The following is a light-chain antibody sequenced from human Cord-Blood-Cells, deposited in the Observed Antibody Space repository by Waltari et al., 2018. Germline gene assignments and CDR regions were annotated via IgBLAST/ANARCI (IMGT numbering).Light chain of an antibody. CDR2: GKN. J-gene: IGLJ1*01. CDR1: SLRSYY. V-gene: IGLV3-19*01. CDR3: NSRDSSGNHYV. Sequence: SSELTQDPAVSVALGQTVRITCQGDSLRSYYASWYQQKPGQAPVLVIYGKNNRPSGIPDRFSGSSSGIPASLTITGAQAEDEADYYCNSRDSSGNHYVFGTGTKVTVL.